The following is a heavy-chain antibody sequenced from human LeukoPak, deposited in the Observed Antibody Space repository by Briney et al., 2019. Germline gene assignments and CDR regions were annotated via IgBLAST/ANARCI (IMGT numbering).Heavy chain of an antibody. V-gene: IGHV3-21*01. D-gene: IGHD1-26*01. CDR1: GFTFSSYS. J-gene: IGHJ5*02. Sequence: GGSLRLSCAASGFTFSSYSMHWVRQAPGKGLEWVSAISSTSSYIYYADSVKGRFTISRDNAKNSLYLQMNSLRAEDTAVYYCARGRERAGPAPWGQGTLVTVSS. CDR2: ISSTSSYI. CDR3: ARGRERAGPAP.